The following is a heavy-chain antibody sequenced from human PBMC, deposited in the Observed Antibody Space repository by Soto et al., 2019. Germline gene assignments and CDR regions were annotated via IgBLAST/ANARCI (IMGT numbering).Heavy chain of an antibody. J-gene: IGHJ6*02. V-gene: IGHV3-53*02. CDR2: IYSGGST. Sequence: EVQLVETGGGLIQPGGSLRLSCAASGFTVSSNYMSWFRQAPGKGLEWVSVIYSGGSTYYADSVRGRFTISRDNSKNTLYLQMKRLRAEDTAVYYCARDPPATRHGMDVWGQGTTVTVSS. CDR3: ARDPPATRHGMDV. CDR1: GFTVSSNY.